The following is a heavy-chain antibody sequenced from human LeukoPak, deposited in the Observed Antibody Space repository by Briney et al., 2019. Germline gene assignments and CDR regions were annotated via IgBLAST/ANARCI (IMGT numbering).Heavy chain of an antibody. Sequence: ALRLSCAASGFTFDDYAMHWVRQAPGKGLEWVSGISWNSGRIGYADSVKGRFTISRDNAKNSLYLQMNSLRAEDTALYYCAKLGDSSGYYKYYFDYWGQGTLVTVSS. CDR1: GFTFDDYA. J-gene: IGHJ4*02. CDR3: AKLGDSSGYYKYYFDY. CDR2: ISWNSGRI. V-gene: IGHV3-9*01. D-gene: IGHD3-22*01.